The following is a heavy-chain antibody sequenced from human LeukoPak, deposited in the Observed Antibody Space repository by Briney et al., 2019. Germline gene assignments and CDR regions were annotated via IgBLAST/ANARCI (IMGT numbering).Heavy chain of an antibody. D-gene: IGHD6-13*01. Sequence: GGSLRLSCAASGFTFSNYVIHWVRQAPGKGLEWVAVMSYDGTNKFYADSVKGRFTISRDNSKSTLYLQMNSLRAEDTAVYYCAKDRYSGLNTIDYWGQGTLVTVSS. CDR3: AKDRYSGLNTIDY. CDR2: MSYDGTNK. J-gene: IGHJ4*02. V-gene: IGHV3-30*18. CDR1: GFTFSNYV.